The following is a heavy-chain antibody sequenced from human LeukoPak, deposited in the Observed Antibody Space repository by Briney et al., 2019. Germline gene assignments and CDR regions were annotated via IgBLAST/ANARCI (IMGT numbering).Heavy chain of an antibody. Sequence: KPSETLSLTCTVSGGSISSYYWSWIRQPPGKGLEWIGYVYYSGSTNYNPSLKSRVTISVDTSKNQFSLKLSSVTAADTAVYYCARGGIRYFDWLLYDYWGQGTLVTVSS. CDR1: GGSISSYY. J-gene: IGHJ4*02. V-gene: IGHV4-59*01. CDR3: ARGGIRYFDWLLYDY. D-gene: IGHD3-9*01. CDR2: VYYSGST.